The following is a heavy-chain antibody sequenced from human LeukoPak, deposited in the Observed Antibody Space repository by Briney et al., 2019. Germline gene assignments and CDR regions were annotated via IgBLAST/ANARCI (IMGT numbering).Heavy chain of an antibody. Sequence: GASVKVSCKASGGTFSSYAISWVRQAPGQGLEWMGGVIPIFGTANYAQKFQGRVTITTDESTSTAYMELSGLRSEDTAVYYCVGGDYYDSSGYPYDYWGQGTLVTVSS. J-gene: IGHJ4*02. V-gene: IGHV1-69*05. CDR2: VIPIFGTA. CDR1: GGTFSSYA. D-gene: IGHD3-22*01. CDR3: VGGDYYDSSGYPYDY.